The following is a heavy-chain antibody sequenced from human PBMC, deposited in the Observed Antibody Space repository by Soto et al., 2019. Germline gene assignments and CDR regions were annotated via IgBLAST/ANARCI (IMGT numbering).Heavy chain of an antibody. CDR3: ARVYSSDYYYFLIDY. D-gene: IGHD3-22*01. V-gene: IGHV1-8*01. Sequence: ASVKVSCKASGYTFTSSDINWVRQAPGQGLEWMGWMNPKSGNTGYAQKFQGRVTLTMNTTMSTAYMELSSLRSEDTAVYYCARVYSSDYYYFLIDYWGQGAMVTVSS. CDR1: GYTFTSSD. CDR2: MNPKSGNT. J-gene: IGHJ4*02.